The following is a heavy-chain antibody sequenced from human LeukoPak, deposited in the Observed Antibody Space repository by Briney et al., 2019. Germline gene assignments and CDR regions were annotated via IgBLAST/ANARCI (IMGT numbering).Heavy chain of an antibody. V-gene: IGHV1-46*01. J-gene: IGHJ3*02. CDR1: GYTFTSYY. Sequence: GASVKVSCKASGYTFTSYYMHWVRQAPGQGLEWMGIINPSGGSTSYAQKFQGRVTMTRDMSTSTVYMELSSLRSEDTAVYYCARDLVGGVVVSDAFDIWGQGTMVTVSS. CDR3: ARDLVGGVVVSDAFDI. D-gene: IGHD3-22*01. CDR2: INPSGGST.